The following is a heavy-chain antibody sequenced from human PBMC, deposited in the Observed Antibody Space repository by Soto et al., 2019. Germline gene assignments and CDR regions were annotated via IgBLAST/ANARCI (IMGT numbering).Heavy chain of an antibody. D-gene: IGHD2-2*01. V-gene: IGHV3-49*04. CDR2: IRGKAYGGAV. CDR1: EFSFGDYA. J-gene: IGHJ6*02. CDR3: PSWYSSRSNSPHQAMDV. Sequence: PGGSLRLSCTGSEFSFGDYAMTWVRQAQGKGLEWVACIRGKAYGGAVEYAASVKGRFTISRDDSKSIAYLQMDSLKREDSGVYYCPSWYSSRSNSPHQAMDVWGQGTTVTVSS.